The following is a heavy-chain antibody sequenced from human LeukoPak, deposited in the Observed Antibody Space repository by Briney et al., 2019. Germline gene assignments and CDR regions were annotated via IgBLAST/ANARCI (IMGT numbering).Heavy chain of an antibody. V-gene: IGHV4-34*01. J-gene: IGHJ3*02. D-gene: IGHD2-15*01. CDR2: INHSGST. CDR1: GGSFSGYY. CDR3: ARAALGYCSGGSCRNDAFDI. Sequence: PSETLSLTGAVYGGSFSGYYWSWIRQPPGKGLEWIGEINHSGSTNYNPSLKSRVTISVDTSKNQFSLKLSSVTAADTAVYYCARAALGYCSGGSCRNDAFDIWGQGTVVTVSS.